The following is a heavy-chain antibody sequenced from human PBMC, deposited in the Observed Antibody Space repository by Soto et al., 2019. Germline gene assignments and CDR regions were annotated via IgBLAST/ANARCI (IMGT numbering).Heavy chain of an antibody. CDR3: ASVGRSDFWSGSNWFDP. CDR2: IIPIFGTA. CDR1: GGTFSSYA. V-gene: IGHV1-69*06. Sequence: QVQLVQSGAEVKKPGSSVMVSCKASGGTFSSYAISWVRQAPGQGLEWMGGIIPIFGTANYAQKFQGRVTITADKSTSTAYMELSSLRSEDTAVYYCASVGRSDFWSGSNWFDPWGQGTLVTVSS. D-gene: IGHD3-3*01. J-gene: IGHJ5*02.